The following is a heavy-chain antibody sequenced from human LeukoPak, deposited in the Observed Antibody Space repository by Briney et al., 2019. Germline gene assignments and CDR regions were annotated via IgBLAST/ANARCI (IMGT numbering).Heavy chain of an antibody. CDR3: ARGARCCSSTSCRPFDY. CDR2: ISAYNGNT. D-gene: IGHD2-2*01. J-gene: IGHJ4*02. V-gene: IGHV1-18*01. CDR1: GYTFTSYG. Sequence: GASVKVSCKASGYTFTSYGISWVRQAPGQGLEWMGWISAYNGNTNYAQKLQGRVTMTTDTSTSTAYMELRSLRSDDTAVYYCARGARCCSSTSCRPFDYWGQGTLVTVSS.